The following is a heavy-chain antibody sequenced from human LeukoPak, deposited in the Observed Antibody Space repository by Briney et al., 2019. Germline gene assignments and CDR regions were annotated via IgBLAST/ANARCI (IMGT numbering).Heavy chain of an antibody. CDR3: ARGQYCSGGSCYSDWFDP. Sequence: SETLSLTCTVSGGSISSGGYYWSWIRQHPGKGLEWIGYIYYSGSTYYNPSLKSRVTISVDTSKNQFSLKLSSVTAAATAVYYCARGQYCSGGSCYSDWFDPWGQGTLVTVSS. V-gene: IGHV4-31*03. J-gene: IGHJ5*02. CDR1: GGSISSGGYY. CDR2: IYYSGST. D-gene: IGHD2-15*01.